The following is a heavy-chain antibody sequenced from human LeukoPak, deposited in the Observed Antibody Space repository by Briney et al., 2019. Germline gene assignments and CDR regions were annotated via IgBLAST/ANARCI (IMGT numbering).Heavy chain of an antibody. D-gene: IGHD2-2*01. CDR3: AKFEGLCGSANTCYHFDC. CDR2: LSGSGGST. J-gene: IGHJ4*02. Sequence: GSLRLSCDASGFTFSTYAMSWVRQAPGEGLEWVSGLSGSGGSTWYADSVKGRFTISRDNSKNTVYLHMNNLRAEDTAVYYCAKFEGLCGSANTCYHFDCWGQGTLVTVSS. V-gene: IGHV3-23*01. CDR1: GFTFSTYA.